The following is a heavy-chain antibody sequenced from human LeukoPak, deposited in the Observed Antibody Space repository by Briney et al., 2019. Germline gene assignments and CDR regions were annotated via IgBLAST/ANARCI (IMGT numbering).Heavy chain of an antibody. CDR2: IKSKTDGGTT. Sequence: PGGSLRLSCAASGFTFSNAWMTWVRQAPGKVLEWVGRIKSKTDGGTTDYAAPVKGRFTISRDDSKNTLYLQMNSLKTEDTAVYYCTTGGDFWQHLFLELHYWGQGTLVTVSS. D-gene: IGHD3-3*01. V-gene: IGHV3-15*01. CDR3: TTGGDFWQHLFLELHY. J-gene: IGHJ4*02. CDR1: GFTFSNAW.